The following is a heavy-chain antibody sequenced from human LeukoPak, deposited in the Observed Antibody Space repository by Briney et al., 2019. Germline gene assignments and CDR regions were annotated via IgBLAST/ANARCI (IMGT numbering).Heavy chain of an antibody. Sequence: GGSLRRSCAASKFTSSSYWMSWVRQAPGKGLEWVAYMNQLGNEKNYLDSVKGRFTISRDNAKNSLYLQMTSLRAEDTAVYYCARGTYYYEFWGQGTLVTVSS. J-gene: IGHJ4*02. CDR2: MNQLGNEK. V-gene: IGHV3-7*04. CDR3: ARGTYYYEF. D-gene: IGHD3-16*01. CDR1: KFTSSSYW.